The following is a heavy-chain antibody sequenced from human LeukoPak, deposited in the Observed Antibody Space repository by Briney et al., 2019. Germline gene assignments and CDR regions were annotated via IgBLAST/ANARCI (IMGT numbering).Heavy chain of an antibody. CDR1: GYTFTSYY. J-gene: IGHJ4*02. V-gene: IGHV1-46*01. CDR2: INPSGGST. Sequence: ASVTVSFKASGYTFTSYYMHWVRQAPGQGLEWMGLINPSGGSTSYAQKFQGRVTMTRDTSTSTVYMELSSLRSEDTAVYYCYVVVVAAGFDYWGQGTLVTVSS. D-gene: IGHD2-15*01. CDR3: YVVVVAAGFDY.